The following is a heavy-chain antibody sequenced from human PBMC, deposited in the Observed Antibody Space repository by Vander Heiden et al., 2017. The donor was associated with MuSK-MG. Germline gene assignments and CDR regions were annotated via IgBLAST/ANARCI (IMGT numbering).Heavy chain of an antibody. J-gene: IGHJ3*02. V-gene: IGHV1-2*02. CDR2: INPNRGGT. Sequence: QVQPVQSGPEVKKPGASVKVSCKPSGSTFTGDFTHWVRQAPGQGLEWMGWINPNRGGTNYAQKFQGRVIMTRDTSISTAYMELSRRRSDDTAVYYSARVKGSHDALDIWGQGTMVTVSS. CDR1: GSTFTGDF. CDR3: ARVKGSHDALDI. D-gene: IGHD2-15*01.